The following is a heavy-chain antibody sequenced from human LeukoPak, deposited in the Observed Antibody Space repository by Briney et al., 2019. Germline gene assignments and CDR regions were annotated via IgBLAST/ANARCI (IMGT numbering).Heavy chain of an antibody. CDR3: ARGSEIGQAAAGTTDSYYFDY. CDR2: INHSGST. Sequence: SETLSLTCAAYGGSFSGYYWSWIRQPPGKGLEWIGEINHSGSTNYNPSLKSRVTISVDTSKNQFSLKLNSVTAADTAVYYCARGSEIGQAAAGTTDSYYFDYWGQGTPVTVSS. CDR1: GGSFSGYY. D-gene: IGHD6-13*01. V-gene: IGHV4-34*01. J-gene: IGHJ4*02.